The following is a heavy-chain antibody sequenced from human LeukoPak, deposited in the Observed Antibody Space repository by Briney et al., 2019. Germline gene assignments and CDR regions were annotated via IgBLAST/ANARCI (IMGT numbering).Heavy chain of an antibody. J-gene: IGHJ4*02. CDR1: GFTFNNYA. V-gene: IGHV3-7*01. CDR3: ARDHRGIYSPFDY. Sequence: PGGSLRLSCAASGFTFNNYAMSWVRQAPGKGLEWVANIKQDGSEKYYVDSVKGRFIISRDNAKNSLYLQMNSLRAEDTAVYYCARDHRGIYSPFDYWGQGTLVTVSS. CDR2: IKQDGSEK. D-gene: IGHD2-21*01.